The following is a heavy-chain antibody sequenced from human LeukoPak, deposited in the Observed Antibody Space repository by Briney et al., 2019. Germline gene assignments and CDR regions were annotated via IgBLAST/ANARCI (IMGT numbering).Heavy chain of an antibody. Sequence: KPSETLSLTCTVSGGSISSSRYYWGWIRQPPGKGLEWIGSMYYSGSTYYNPSLKSRVTISVDTSKNQFSLKLSSVTAADTAVYYCASLRDGYNFDYWGQGTLVTVSS. CDR2: MYYSGST. D-gene: IGHD5-24*01. V-gene: IGHV4-39*01. J-gene: IGHJ4*02. CDR1: GGSISSSRYY. CDR3: ASLRDGYNFDY.